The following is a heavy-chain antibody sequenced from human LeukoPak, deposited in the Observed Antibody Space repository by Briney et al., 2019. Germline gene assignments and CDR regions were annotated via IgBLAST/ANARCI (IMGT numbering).Heavy chain of an antibody. J-gene: IGHJ3*02. CDR3: ASPHRGSTAVEGRAFDI. CDR1: GFTFSSNY. D-gene: IGHD4-23*01. CDR2: IYSGGST. V-gene: IGHV3-53*01. Sequence: GGSLRLSCAASGFTFSSNYMSWVRQAPGKGLEWVSVIYSGGSTYYADSVKGRFTISRDNSKNTLYLQMNSLRAEDTAVYYCASPHRGSTAVEGRAFDIWGQGTMVTVSS.